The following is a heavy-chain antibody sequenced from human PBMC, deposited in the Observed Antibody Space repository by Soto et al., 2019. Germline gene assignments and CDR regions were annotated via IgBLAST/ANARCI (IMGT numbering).Heavy chain of an antibody. V-gene: IGHV3-23*01. CDR1: GFNFRSYD. CDR2: ISGGGGNT. D-gene: IGHD2-15*01. CDR3: ERGVAGRAYQPMDF. Sequence: VGSRRLSCEVFGFNFRSYDMDCVRPAPGKGLEWVSAISGGGGNTYYADSAKGRFTISRDNSKNTLYLQMNSLRAEDTAVYYCERGVAGRAYQPMDFWGQGTLVTVSS. J-gene: IGHJ4*02.